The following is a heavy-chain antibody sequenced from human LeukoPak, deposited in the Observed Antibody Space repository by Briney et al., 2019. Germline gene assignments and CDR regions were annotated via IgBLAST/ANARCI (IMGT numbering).Heavy chain of an antibody. J-gene: IGHJ4*02. V-gene: IGHV5-51*01. CDR2: IYPGDSDT. D-gene: IGHD3-22*01. CDR3: ARQAYYYDSSGSPFDY. CDR1: GYSFTSYW. Sequence: AGESLKISCKGSGYSFTSYWIGWVRQMPGKGLEWMGIIYPGDSDTRYSPSFQGQVTISADKSISTAYLQWSSLKASDTAMYYCARQAYYYDSSGSPFDYWGQGTLVTVSS.